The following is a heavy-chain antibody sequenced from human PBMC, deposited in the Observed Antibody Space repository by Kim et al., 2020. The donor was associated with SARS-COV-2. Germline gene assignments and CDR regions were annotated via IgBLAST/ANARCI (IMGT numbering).Heavy chain of an antibody. J-gene: IGHJ4*02. V-gene: IGHV3-23*03. CDR1: AFTFKTYA. Sequence: GGSLRLSCVASAFTFKTYAMSWVRQAPGKGLEWVSSIYSDSSGTFYADPVKGRFTISRDNSKSTLYLQMNSLTADDTALYYCARAGLDGHFYVGYFDYWGRRTLVTVSS. CDR3: ARAGLDGHFYVGYFDY. D-gene: IGHD3-10*02. CDR2: IYSDSSGT.